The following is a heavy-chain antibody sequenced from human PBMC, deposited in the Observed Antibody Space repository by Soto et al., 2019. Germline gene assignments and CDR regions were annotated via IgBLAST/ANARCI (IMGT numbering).Heavy chain of an antibody. CDR3: AKITIFGGALDY. V-gene: IGHV3-43*01. J-gene: IGHJ4*02. CDR2: ISWDGGST. D-gene: IGHD3-3*01. Sequence: GGSLRLSCAASGFTFDDYTMHWVRQAPGKGLEWVSLISWDGGSTYYADSVKGRFTISRDNSKNSLYLQMNSLRTEDTALYYCAKITIFGGALDYWGQGTLVTVSS. CDR1: GFTFDDYT.